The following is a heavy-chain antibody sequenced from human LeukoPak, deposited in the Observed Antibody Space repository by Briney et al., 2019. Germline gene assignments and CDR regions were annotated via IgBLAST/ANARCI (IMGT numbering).Heavy chain of an antibody. Sequence: GGSLRLSCAASGFTFSSYGMSWVRQAPGKGLEWVSAISGSGGSTYYADSVEGRFTISRDNSKNTLYLQMNNLRAEDTAVYYCAKDGAWLRFDDWGQGILVTVSS. CDR3: AKDGAWLRFDD. D-gene: IGHD5-12*01. J-gene: IGHJ4*02. CDR2: ISGSGGST. V-gene: IGHV3-23*01. CDR1: GFTFSSYG.